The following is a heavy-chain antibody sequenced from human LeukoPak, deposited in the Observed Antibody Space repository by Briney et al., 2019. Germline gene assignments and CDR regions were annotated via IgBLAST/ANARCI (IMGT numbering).Heavy chain of an antibody. CDR3: ARFSVAGTSTRFDY. CDR2: INQSGNT. Sequence: SETLSLTGTLYGGSFSNYYWSWIRQPPGKGLEWIGEINQSGNTHYNPSLMSRVTISLDTSKNQFSLKLTSVTAADTAVYYCARFSVAGTSTRFDYWGQGFLVTVSS. D-gene: IGHD6-19*01. CDR1: GGSFSNYY. V-gene: IGHV4-34*01. J-gene: IGHJ4*02.